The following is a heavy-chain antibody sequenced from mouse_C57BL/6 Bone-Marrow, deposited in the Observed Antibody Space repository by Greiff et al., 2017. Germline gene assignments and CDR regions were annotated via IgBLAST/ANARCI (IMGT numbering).Heavy chain of an antibody. CDR1: GFTFSSYG. Sequence: EVMLVESGGDLVKPGGSLKLSCAASGFTFSSYGMSWVRQTPDKRLEWVATISSGGSYTYYPDSVKGRFTISRDNAKNTLYLQMSSLKSEDTAMYYCARRSGNYYAMDDWGQGTSVTVSS. CDR2: ISSGGSYT. J-gene: IGHJ4*01. CDR3: ARRSGNYYAMDD. D-gene: IGHD4-1*01. V-gene: IGHV5-6*02.